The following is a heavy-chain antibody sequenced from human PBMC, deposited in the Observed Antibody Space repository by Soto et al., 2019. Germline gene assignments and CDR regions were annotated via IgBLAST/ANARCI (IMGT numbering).Heavy chain of an antibody. CDR3: AHRLPASTTGWNTGICYY. J-gene: IGHJ4*02. CDR2: IYWDDDK. CDR1: GFSLSTSGVG. Sequence: SGPTLVNPTQTLTLTCTFSGFSLSTSGVGVGWIRQPSGKALEWLAFIYWDDDKRYSPSLKSRLTISKDTSKNQVVLTMTNMDPVDTGIYFRAHRLPASTTGWNTGICYYLGQGTLVTVSS. V-gene: IGHV2-5*02. D-gene: IGHD1-1*01.